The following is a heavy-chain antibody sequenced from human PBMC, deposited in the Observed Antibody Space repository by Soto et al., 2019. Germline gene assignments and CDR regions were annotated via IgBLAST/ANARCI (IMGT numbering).Heavy chain of an antibody. V-gene: IGHV1-24*01. CDR1: GYTLTELS. J-gene: IGHJ4*02. D-gene: IGHD6-19*01. CDR3: ATDLGIAVAVNYFDY. Sequence: ASVKVSCKVSGYTLTELSMHWVRQAPGKGLEWMGGFDPEDGETIYAQKFQDRVTMTEDTSTDTAYMELSSLRSEDLALYYCATDLGIAVAVNYFDYWGQGTLVTVSS. CDR2: FDPEDGET.